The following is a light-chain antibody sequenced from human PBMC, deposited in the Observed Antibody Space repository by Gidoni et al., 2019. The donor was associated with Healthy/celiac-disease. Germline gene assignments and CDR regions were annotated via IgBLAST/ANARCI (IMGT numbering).Light chain of an antibody. V-gene: IGKV3-15*01. CDR2: GAS. J-gene: IGKJ1*01. Sequence: EIVMTKSPATLSVSPGERATLSCRASQSVSSNLAWYHQKPGQAPRLLIYGASTSATGIPARFSGSGSGTEFTLTISSLQSEDFAVYYCQQYNNWPPWTFGQGTKVEIK. CDR1: QSVSSN. CDR3: QQYNNWPPWT.